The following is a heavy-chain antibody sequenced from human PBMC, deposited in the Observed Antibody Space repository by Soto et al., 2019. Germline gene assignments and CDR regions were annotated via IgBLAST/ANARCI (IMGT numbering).Heavy chain of an antibody. J-gene: IGHJ6*02. CDR2: IKQDGSEK. CDR1: GFTFSSYA. D-gene: IGHD2-2*01. V-gene: IGHV3-7*01. Sequence: GGSLSLSCAASGFTFSSYAMHWVRQAPGKGLEWVANIKQDGSEKYYVDSVKGRFTISRDNAKNSLYLQMNSLRAEDTAVYYCARDPSIVLVPAATYYYYYDGMDVWGQGTTVTVSS. CDR3: ARDPSIVLVPAATYYYYYDGMDV.